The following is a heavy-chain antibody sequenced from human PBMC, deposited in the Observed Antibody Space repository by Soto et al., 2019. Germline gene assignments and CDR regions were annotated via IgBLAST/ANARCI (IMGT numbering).Heavy chain of an antibody. Sequence: ASVKVSCKASGGTFSSYAISWVRQAPGQGLEWMGGIIPIFGTANYAQKFQGRVTITADESTSTAYMELSSLRSEDTAVYYCARRGFYYDSSGYFDYWGQGTLVTVYS. CDR1: GGTFSSYA. CDR2: IIPIFGTA. V-gene: IGHV1-69*13. D-gene: IGHD3-22*01. CDR3: ARRGFYYDSSGYFDY. J-gene: IGHJ4*02.